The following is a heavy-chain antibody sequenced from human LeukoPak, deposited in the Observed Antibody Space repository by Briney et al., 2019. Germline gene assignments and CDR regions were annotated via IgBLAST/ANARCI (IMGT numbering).Heavy chain of an antibody. CDR3: ARVRMPPRQWLVVDYGMDV. Sequence: PSETLSLTCTVSGGSISSYYWSWIRQPPGKGLEWIGYIYYSGSTNYNPSLKSRVTISVDTSKNQFSLKLSSVTAADTAVYYCARVRMPPRQWLVVDYGMDVWGQGTTVTVSS. D-gene: IGHD6-19*01. V-gene: IGHV4-59*01. CDR2: IYYSGST. CDR1: GGSISSYY. J-gene: IGHJ6*02.